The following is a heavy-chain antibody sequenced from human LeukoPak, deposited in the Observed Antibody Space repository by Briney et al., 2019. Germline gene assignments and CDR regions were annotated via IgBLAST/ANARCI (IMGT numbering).Heavy chain of an antibody. CDR2: ISKNGKTI. D-gene: IGHD2-21*01. J-gene: IGHJ5*02. V-gene: IGHV3-11*01. CDR3: ATTGLLGDIP. Sequence: GGSLRLSCAASGFTFSSYAMSWIRQAPGKGLEWLSYISKNGKTIYYADSVKGRFTISRDNAKKSVYLQMNSLRAEDTAVYYCATTGLLGDIPWGQGTLVTVSS. CDR1: GFTFSSYA.